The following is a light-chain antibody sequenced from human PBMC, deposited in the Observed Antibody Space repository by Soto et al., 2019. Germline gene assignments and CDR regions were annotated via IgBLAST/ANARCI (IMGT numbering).Light chain of an antibody. CDR1: KSISSY. CDR3: QQSYSTPRT. J-gene: IGKJ2*01. CDR2: AAS. Sequence: DIQMTQSPSSLSASVGDRVTITCRASKSISSYLNWYQQKPGKAPKLLIYAASSLQSGVPSRFSGSGSGTDFTLTISSLHPEDFATYYCQQSYSTPRTFGQGTKLEIK. V-gene: IGKV1-39*01.